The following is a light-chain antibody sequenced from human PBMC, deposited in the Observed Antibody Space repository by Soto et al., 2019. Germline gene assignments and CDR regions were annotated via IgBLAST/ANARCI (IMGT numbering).Light chain of an antibody. CDR3: QQRLYWPLT. Sequence: EIVLTQSPGTLSLSPGERATLSCRASQSVRTYLAWYQQKPGQAPRLLIYDASDRATGIPARFSGSGSGTDFTLTISSLEPEDFAVYYCQQRLYWPLTFGGGTKVDIK. V-gene: IGKV3-11*01. J-gene: IGKJ4*01. CDR2: DAS. CDR1: QSVRTY.